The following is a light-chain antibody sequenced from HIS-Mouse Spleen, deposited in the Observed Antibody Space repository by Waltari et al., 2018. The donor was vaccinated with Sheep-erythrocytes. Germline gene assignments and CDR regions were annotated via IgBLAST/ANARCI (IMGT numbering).Light chain of an antibody. Sequence: QSALPPPRSVSGSPGQSLTISAPGTSRDFGGYNDLSWYHQHPRKAPKLMIYDVSKRPSGVPDRFSGSKSGNPASLTISGLQAEDEADYYCCSYAGSYTWVFGGGTKLTVL. CDR3: CSYAGSYTWV. CDR2: DVS. V-gene: IGLV2-11*01. CDR1: SRDFGGYND. J-gene: IGLJ3*02.